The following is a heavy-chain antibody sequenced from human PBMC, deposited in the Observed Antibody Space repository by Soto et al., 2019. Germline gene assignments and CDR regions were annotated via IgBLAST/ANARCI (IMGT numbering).Heavy chain of an antibody. CDR1: GFTFSSYG. J-gene: IGHJ4*02. CDR3: AKQSSGWPFDY. CDR2: ISYDGSNK. V-gene: IGHV3-30*18. D-gene: IGHD6-19*01. Sequence: PGGSLILSCAASGFTFSSYGMHWVRQAPGKGLEWVAVISYDGSNKYYADSVKGRFTISRDNSKNTLYLQMNSLRAEDTAVYYCAKQSSGWPFDYWGQGTLVTVSS.